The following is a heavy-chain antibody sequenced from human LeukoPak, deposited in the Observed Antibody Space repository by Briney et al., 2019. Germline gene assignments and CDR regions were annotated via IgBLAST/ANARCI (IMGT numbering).Heavy chain of an antibody. J-gene: IGHJ3*02. V-gene: IGHV1-69*01. CDR2: IIPIFGTA. CDR1: GGTFSSYA. CDR3: ARVRGVLRCFDFDAFDI. D-gene: IGHD3-9*01. Sequence: SVKVSCKASGGTFSSYAISWVRQAPGQGLEWMGGIIPIFGTANYAQKFQGRVTITADESTSTAYMELSSLRSEDTAVYYCARVRGVLRCFDFDAFDIWGQGTMVTVSS.